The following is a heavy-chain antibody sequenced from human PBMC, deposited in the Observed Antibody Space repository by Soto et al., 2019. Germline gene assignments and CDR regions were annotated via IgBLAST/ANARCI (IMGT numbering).Heavy chain of an antibody. CDR3: ARGRYCLAGRCFPNWFDS. Sequence: SETLSLTCSVSGDSISTVDYFWAWIRQPPGQALEYIGYIYKSATTYYNPSFEGRVAISLDTSKSHFSLNVTSVTAADTAVYFCARGRYCLAGRCFPNWFDSWGQGTLVTVSS. J-gene: IGHJ5*01. D-gene: IGHD2-15*01. V-gene: IGHV4-30-4*01. CDR2: IYKSATT. CDR1: GDSISTVDYF.